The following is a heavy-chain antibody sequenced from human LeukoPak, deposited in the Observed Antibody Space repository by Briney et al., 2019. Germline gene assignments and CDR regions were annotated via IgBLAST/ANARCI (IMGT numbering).Heavy chain of an antibody. CDR3: ARNAYGAQTPSDV. J-gene: IGHJ6*02. CDR1: GFTFSSYE. D-gene: IGHD4-17*01. CDR2: ISSSGSTI. Sequence: GGSLRLSCAASGFTFSSYEMNWVRQAPGKGLEWVSYISSSGSTIYYADSVRGRFTISRDNAKNSLYLQMDSLRAEDTAVYYRARNAYGAQTPSDVWGQGTTVTVSS. V-gene: IGHV3-48*03.